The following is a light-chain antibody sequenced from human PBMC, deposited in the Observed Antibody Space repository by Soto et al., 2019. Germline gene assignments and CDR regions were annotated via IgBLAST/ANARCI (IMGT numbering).Light chain of an antibody. V-gene: IGLV2-14*01. J-gene: IGLJ2*01. CDR3: SSYRGTSTPV. CDR2: DVT. CDR1: STDVGAYNY. Sequence: QSVLAQPASVSGSPGQSITISCTGTSTDVGAYNYVSWYQQHPGKAPKLVIFDVTNRPSEVSDRFSGSKSGNTASLTFSGLQFEDEADYYCSSYRGTSTPVFGGGTKVTVL.